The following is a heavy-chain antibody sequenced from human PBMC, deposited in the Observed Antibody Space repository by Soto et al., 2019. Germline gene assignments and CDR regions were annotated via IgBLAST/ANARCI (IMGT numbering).Heavy chain of an antibody. J-gene: IGHJ3*02. CDR2: FYPGDSDT. CDR1: GYSFTSYW. D-gene: IGHD2-15*01. V-gene: IGHV5-51*01. CDR3: ARRVVVAATLDAFDI. Sequence: GESLKISCKGSGYSFTSYWIGWVRQMPGKGLEWMGIFYPGDSDTRYSPSFQGQVTISADKSSSTAYLQWSSLKASDTAMYYCARRVVVAATLDAFDIWGQGTMVTVSS.